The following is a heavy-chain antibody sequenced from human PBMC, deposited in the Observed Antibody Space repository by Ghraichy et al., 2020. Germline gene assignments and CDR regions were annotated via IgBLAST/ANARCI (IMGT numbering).Heavy chain of an antibody. CDR2: ISYDGINE. Sequence: GGSLRLSCAASGFTFITFAMHWVRQAPGKGLEWVAGISYDGINENYADPVKGRFTISRDNSKNTIYLQMNSLRAEDTAVYFCARDYSHYDMLAGYFNLWGQGNLVTFS. CDR3: ARDYSHYDMLAGYFNL. D-gene: IGHD3-9*01. J-gene: IGHJ4*02. CDR1: GFTFITFA. V-gene: IGHV3-30-3*01.